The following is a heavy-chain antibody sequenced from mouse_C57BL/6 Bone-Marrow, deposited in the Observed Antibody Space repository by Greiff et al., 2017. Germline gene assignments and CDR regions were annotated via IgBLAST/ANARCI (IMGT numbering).Heavy chain of an antibody. V-gene: IGHV1-76*01. D-gene: IGHD1-1*01. J-gene: IGHJ4*01. CDR2: IYPGSGNT. Sequence: VQLKESGAELVRPGASVKLSCKASGYTFTDYYINWVKQRPGQGLEWIARIYPGSGNTYYNEKFKGKATLTAEKSSSTAYMQLSSLTSEDSAVYFCARLGSSYYGSSYAYAMDYWGQGTSVTVSA. CDR1: GYTFTDYY. CDR3: ARLGSSYYGSSYAYAMDY.